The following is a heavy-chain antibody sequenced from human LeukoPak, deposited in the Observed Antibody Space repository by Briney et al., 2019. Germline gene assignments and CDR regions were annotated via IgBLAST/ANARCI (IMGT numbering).Heavy chain of an antibody. CDR1: GFTFSSYA. J-gene: IGHJ4*02. D-gene: IGHD4-23*01. V-gene: IGHV3-30*04. CDR3: ARGSKWELAPVDY. Sequence: PGRSLRLSCAASGFTFSSYAMHWVRQAPGKGLEWVAVMSYDGSNKYYADSVKGRFTISRDNSKNTLYMQMNSLRAEDTAVYYCARGSKWELAPVDYWGQGSLVTVSS. CDR2: MSYDGSNK.